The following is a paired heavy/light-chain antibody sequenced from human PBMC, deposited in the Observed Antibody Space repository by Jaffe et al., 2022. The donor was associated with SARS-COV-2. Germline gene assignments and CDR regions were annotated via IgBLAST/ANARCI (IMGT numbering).Heavy chain of an antibody. V-gene: IGHV3-15*01. CDR3: TTIEGRHFYDSSTYYDFDY. CDR1: GFTFSNAW. Sequence: EVQLVESGGGLVKPGGSLRLSCAVSGFTFSNAWMTWVRQAPGKGLEWVGRIKTKTDGGTTDYAAPVKGRFTISRDDSKNTLYLQMNSLKTEDTAVYYCTTIEGRHFYDSSTYYDFDYWGQGTLVTVSS. J-gene: IGHJ4*02. D-gene: IGHD3-22*01. CDR2: IKTKTDGGTT.
Light chain of an antibody. CDR3: YSSDSSGNPV. CDR1: ALPKKY. J-gene: IGLJ2*01. V-gene: IGLV3-10*01. Sequence: SYELTQPPSVSVSPGQTARITCSGDALPKKYAYWYQQKSGQAPVLVIYEDSKRPSGIPERFSGSSSGTMATLTISGAQVEDEADYYCYSSDSSGNPVFGGGTKLTVL. CDR2: EDS.